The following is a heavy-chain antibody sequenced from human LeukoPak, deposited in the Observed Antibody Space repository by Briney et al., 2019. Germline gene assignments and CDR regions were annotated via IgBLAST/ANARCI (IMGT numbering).Heavy chain of an antibody. D-gene: IGHD3-22*01. CDR3: ARLSMIDTFDI. V-gene: IGHV5-51*01. CDR1: GYSCTSYW. CDR2: IYPADSDT. Sequence: GESLKISCKGSGYSCTSYWIGWVRQLPGKGLGWMGIIYPADSDTKYRPSFQNQVTISVDKSINTAYRHWRSLKASDTAMYYCARLSMIDTFDIWGLGTVVTVSS. J-gene: IGHJ3*02.